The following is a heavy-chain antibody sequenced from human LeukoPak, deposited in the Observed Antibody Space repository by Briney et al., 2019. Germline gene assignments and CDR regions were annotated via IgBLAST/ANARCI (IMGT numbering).Heavy chain of an antibody. CDR3: ARADYYGSGSYYWVAGWFDP. CDR2: IYTSGST. Sequence: SETLSLTCTVSGGSISSGSYYWSWTRQPAGKGLEWIGRIYTSGSTNYNPSLKSRVTISVDTSKNQFSLKLSSVTAADTAVYYCARADYYGSGSYYWVAGWFDPWGQGTLVTVSS. CDR1: GGSISSGSYY. D-gene: IGHD3-10*01. J-gene: IGHJ5*02. V-gene: IGHV4-61*02.